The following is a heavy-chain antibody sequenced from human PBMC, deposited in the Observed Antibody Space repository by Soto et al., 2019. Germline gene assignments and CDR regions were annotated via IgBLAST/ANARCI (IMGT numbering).Heavy chain of an antibody. Sequence: QVQLQESGSGLVKPSQTLSLTCTVSGGSISSGNYYWSWIRQHPGKGLEWLGYISDSGTTYYNPSLRGRVTISVDTSKNHVSLKVRSVTAADTAVYYCARGDNDTSGYPVTFDYWGQGTLVTVSS. V-gene: IGHV4-31*03. D-gene: IGHD3-22*01. CDR1: GGSISSGNYY. CDR2: ISDSGTT. CDR3: ARGDNDTSGYPVTFDY. J-gene: IGHJ4*02.